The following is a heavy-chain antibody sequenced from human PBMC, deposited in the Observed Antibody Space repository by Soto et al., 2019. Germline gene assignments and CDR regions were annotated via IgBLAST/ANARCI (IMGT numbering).Heavy chain of an antibody. CDR2: IYYSGST. CDR1: CGSISTCSYF. Sequence: PSETLSLPCTVSCGSISTCSYFLGWIRQPSRKGLEWIGSIYYSGSTYYNPALKSRVTISVDTSKNQFSLKLSSVTAADTAVYYCAGLASSSWYQAFHIWGQGTMVTVSS. V-gene: IGHV4-39*07. D-gene: IGHD6-13*01. J-gene: IGHJ3*02. CDR3: AGLASSSWYQAFHI.